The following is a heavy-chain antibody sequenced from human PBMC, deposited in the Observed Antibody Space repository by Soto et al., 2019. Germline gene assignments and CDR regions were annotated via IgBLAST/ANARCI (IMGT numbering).Heavy chain of an antibody. CDR3: TTGDPRTGYFDN. Sequence: GGSLRLSCAASGFTFSNAWMSWVRQAPGKGLEWVGRIKSKTDGETTDYAAPVKDIFTSTRDDSKNTLYLKMNSLKTEDTAGYYCTTGDPRTGYFDNWGQGTLVTVSS. V-gene: IGHV3-15*01. J-gene: IGHJ4*02. CDR1: GFTFSNAW. CDR2: IKSKTDGETT.